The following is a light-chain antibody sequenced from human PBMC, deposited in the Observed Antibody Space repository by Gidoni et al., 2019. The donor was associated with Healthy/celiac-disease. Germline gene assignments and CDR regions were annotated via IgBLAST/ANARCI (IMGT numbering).Light chain of an antibody. CDR2: AAS. CDR1: QSISSY. J-gene: IGKJ1*01. CDR3: QQSYSTPPVT. V-gene: IGKV1-39*01. Sequence: DIQMTQSPSSLSASVGDRVTITCRASQSISSYLNWYKQKPGKAHKLLIYAASSLQSGVPSRFSGSGSRTDFTLTISSLQPEDFATYYCQQSYSTPPVTFGQGTKVEIK.